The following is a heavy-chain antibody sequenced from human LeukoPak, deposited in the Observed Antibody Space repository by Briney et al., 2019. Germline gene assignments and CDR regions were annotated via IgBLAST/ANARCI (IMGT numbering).Heavy chain of an antibody. V-gene: IGHV3-21*01. CDR2: ISSSSSYI. D-gene: IGHD3-9*01. CDR3: ASFGTRRYYDTLTGYYNANDY. CDR1: GFTFSSYS. Sequence: KPGGSLRLSCAASGFTFSSYSMNWVRQAPGKGLEWVSSISSSSSYIYYADSVKGRFTISRDNAKNSLYLQMNSLRAEDTAVYYCASFGTRRYYDTLTGYYNANDYWGQGTLVTVSS. J-gene: IGHJ4*02.